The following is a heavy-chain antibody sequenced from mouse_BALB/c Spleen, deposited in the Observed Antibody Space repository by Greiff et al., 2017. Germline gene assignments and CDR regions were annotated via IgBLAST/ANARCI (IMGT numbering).Heavy chain of an antibody. CDR3: ARGGLRRTPYFDY. CDR2: IYPYNGGT. J-gene: IGHJ2*01. D-gene: IGHD2-2*01. CDR1: GYTFTDYN. Sequence: VQLQQSGPELVKPGASVKISCKASGYTFTDYNMHWVKQSHGKSLEWIGYIYPYNGGTGYNQKFKSKATLTVDNSSSTAYMELRSLTSEDSAVYYCARGGLRRTPYFDYWGQGTTLTVSS. V-gene: IGHV1S29*02.